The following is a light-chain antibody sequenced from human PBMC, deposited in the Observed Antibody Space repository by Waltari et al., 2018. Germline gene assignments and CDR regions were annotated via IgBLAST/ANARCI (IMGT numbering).Light chain of an antibody. CDR3: QQRTNWPLT. V-gene: IGKV3-11*01. CDR1: QSVSYY. CDR2: DAS. Sequence: EVVLTQSPATLSLSPGERATLSCRASQSVSYYLAWYQQKPGQAPRLLIYDASNRATGSPARFSGSGSWTDFTLTISSLEPEDFAVYYCQQRTNWPLTFGGGTKVEI. J-gene: IGKJ4*01.